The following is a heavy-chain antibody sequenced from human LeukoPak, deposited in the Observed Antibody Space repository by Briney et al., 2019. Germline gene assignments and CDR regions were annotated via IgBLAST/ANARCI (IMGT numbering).Heavy chain of an antibody. CDR3: ARIRILVSLDY. Sequence: GGSLRLSCAASGFTFSSYGMHWLRQAPGKGLEWVAFIRYDENSKFYADSVKGRFTISRGNAKNSLYLQMNSLRAEDTAVYYCARIRILVSLDYWGQGTPVTVSS. CDR1: GFTFSSYG. J-gene: IGHJ4*02. CDR2: IRYDENSK. V-gene: IGHV3-30*02. D-gene: IGHD2-8*02.